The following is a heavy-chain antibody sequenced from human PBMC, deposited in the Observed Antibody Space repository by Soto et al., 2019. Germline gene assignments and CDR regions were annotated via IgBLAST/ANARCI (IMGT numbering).Heavy chain of an antibody. D-gene: IGHD3-3*01. V-gene: IGHV3-21*01. CDR3: VSSFDFWSSSYYYFES. CDR1: GFTFKTYS. J-gene: IGHJ4*02. Sequence: GGSLRLSCAASGFTFKTYSMNWVRQAPGKGLEWVSSISSSSRYIYYADSLKGRFTISRDNAKNSLYLQMNSLRAEDTAVYYCVSSFDFWSSSYYYFESWGQGTLVTVSS. CDR2: ISSSSRYI.